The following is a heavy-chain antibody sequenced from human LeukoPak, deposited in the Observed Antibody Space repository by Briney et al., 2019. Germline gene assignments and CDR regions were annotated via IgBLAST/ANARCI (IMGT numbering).Heavy chain of an antibody. CDR1: GFTFTSSA. Sequence: ASVKVPCKASGFTFTSSAMQWVRQARGQRLEWIGWIVVGSGNTNYAQKFQERVTITRDMSTSTAYMELSSLRSEDTAVYYCAAPSSGYSYGVLHWGQGTLVTVSS. CDR3: AAPSSGYSYGVLH. CDR2: IVVGSGNT. J-gene: IGHJ1*01. D-gene: IGHD5-18*01. V-gene: IGHV1-58*02.